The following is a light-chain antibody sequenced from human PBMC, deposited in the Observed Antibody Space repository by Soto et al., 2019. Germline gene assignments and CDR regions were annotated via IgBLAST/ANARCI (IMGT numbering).Light chain of an antibody. CDR2: EVN. CDR3: QSYDSRLSQGV. J-gene: IGLJ1*01. Sequence: QSVLTQPPSASGSPGQSVAISCTGTSSDVGGYNYVSWYQQHPGKAPKLMIYEVNKRPSGVPDRFSGSKSGNTASLTVSGLQAEDEADYYCQSYDSRLSQGVFGTGTKLTVL. V-gene: IGLV2-8*01. CDR1: SSDVGGYNY.